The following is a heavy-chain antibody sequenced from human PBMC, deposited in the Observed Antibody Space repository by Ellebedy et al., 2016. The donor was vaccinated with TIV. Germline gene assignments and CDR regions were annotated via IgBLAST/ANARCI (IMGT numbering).Heavy chain of an antibody. CDR1: GGSISSYY. J-gene: IGHJ4*02. D-gene: IGHD2-2*01. V-gene: IGHV4-59*13. Sequence: SETLSLTXTVSGGSISSYYWSWIRQPPGKGLEWIGYIRYSGSTNYNPSLKSRVTISIDTSKNQFSLKLTSVTTADTAVYYCTSPYPGRLDYWGQGILVSVSS. CDR2: IRYSGST. CDR3: TSPYPGRLDY.